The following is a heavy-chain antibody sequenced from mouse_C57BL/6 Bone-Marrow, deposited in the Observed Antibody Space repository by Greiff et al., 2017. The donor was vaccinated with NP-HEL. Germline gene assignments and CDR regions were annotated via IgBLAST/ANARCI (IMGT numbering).Heavy chain of an antibody. J-gene: IGHJ4*01. V-gene: IGHV5-16*01. D-gene: IGHD2-4*01. Sequence: DVQLQESEGGLVQPGSSMKLSCTTSGFTFSDYYMAWVRQVPEKGLDWVANINYDGSSTYYLDSLKSRFIISRDNAKNTLYLQMSSLKSEDTATYYCAREGGLRRRTYAMDYWGQGTSVTVSS. CDR3: AREGGLRRRTYAMDY. CDR1: GFTFSDYY. CDR2: INYDGSST.